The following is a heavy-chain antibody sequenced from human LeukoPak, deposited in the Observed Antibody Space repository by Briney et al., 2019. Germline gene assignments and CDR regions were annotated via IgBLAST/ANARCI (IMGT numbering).Heavy chain of an antibody. CDR2: ISAYNGNT. V-gene: IGHV1-18*01. CDR1: GYTFTSYG. D-gene: IGHD3-9*01. J-gene: IGHJ3*02. Sequence: ASVKVSCKASGYTFTSYGISWVRQAPGQGLEWMGWISAYNGNTNYAQKLQGRVTMTTDTSTSTAYMELRSLRSDDTAVYYCARDRARYFDWLPRAFDIWGQGTMVTVSS. CDR3: ARDRARYFDWLPRAFDI.